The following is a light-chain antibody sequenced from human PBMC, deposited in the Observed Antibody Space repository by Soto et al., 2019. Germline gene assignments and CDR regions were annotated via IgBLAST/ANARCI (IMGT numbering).Light chain of an antibody. J-gene: IGKJ3*01. CDR1: QSISKY. Sequence: VLTQSPATLSLSTGERATLSCRASQSISKYLAWYQQKPGQAPRLLIYDASNRATGIPARFSGSGSGTDFTLTISSLEPQDFAVYYCQQRSNWPSLFTFGPGTKVDIK. V-gene: IGKV3-11*01. CDR2: DAS. CDR3: QQRSNWPSLFT.